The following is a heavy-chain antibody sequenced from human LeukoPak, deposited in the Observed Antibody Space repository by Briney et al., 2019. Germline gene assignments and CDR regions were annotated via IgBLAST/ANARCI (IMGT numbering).Heavy chain of an antibody. Sequence: SETLSLTCAVYGGSFSTYYWSWIRQPPGKGLEWIGEINHSGSTNYNPSLRSRVTISVDTSKNQFSLKLSSVTAADTAVYYCARYLRRGSWPLDYWGQGTLVTVSS. J-gene: IGHJ4*02. CDR2: INHSGST. CDR3: ARYLRRGSWPLDY. V-gene: IGHV4-34*01. CDR1: GGSFSTYY. D-gene: IGHD6-13*01.